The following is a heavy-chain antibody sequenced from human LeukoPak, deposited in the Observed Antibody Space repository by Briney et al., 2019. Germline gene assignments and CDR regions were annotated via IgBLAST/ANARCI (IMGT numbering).Heavy chain of an antibody. Sequence: GGSLRLSCAASGFTFSSYWMHWVRQAPGKGLVWVSRINSDGSSTSYADSVKGRFTISRDNAKNSLYLQMNSLRAEDTAVYYCAGETYYYGSGSLYYMDVWGKGTTVTVSS. J-gene: IGHJ6*03. V-gene: IGHV3-74*01. CDR1: GFTFSSYW. CDR3: AGETYYYGSGSLYYMDV. D-gene: IGHD3-10*01. CDR2: INSDGSST.